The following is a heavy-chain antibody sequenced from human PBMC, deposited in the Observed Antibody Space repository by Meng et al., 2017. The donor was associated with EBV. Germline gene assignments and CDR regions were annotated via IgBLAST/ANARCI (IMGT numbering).Heavy chain of an antibody. CDR1: EFTFTSAW. CDR2: IRSQVDGRTA. J-gene: IGHJ4*02. CDR3: TTDEGGSRF. V-gene: IGHV3-15*01. Sequence: EVVLVEGGGGLVKPGESLKLSCAASEFTFTSAWMNWVRQAPGKGLEWVGRIRSQVDGRTADYSAPVKGRFTISRDDSKHTLYLQMNSLKIEDSAVYYCTTDEGGSRFWGQGTLVTVSS. D-gene: IGHD1-26*01.